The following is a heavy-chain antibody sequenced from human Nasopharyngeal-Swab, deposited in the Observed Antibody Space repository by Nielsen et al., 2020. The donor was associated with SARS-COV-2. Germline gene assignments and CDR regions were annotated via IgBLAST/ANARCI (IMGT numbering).Heavy chain of an antibody. CDR3: AKVTTRSHPNI. Sequence: GGSLRLSCAASGLTFSSYSMNWVRQAPGKGLEWVSYISSSGSTIYYADSVKGRFTISRDNAKNSLYLQMNSLRAEDTAVYYCAKVTTRSHPNIWGQGTMVTVSS. D-gene: IGHD4-17*01. CDR2: ISSSGSTI. V-gene: IGHV3-48*04. J-gene: IGHJ3*02. CDR1: GLTFSSYS.